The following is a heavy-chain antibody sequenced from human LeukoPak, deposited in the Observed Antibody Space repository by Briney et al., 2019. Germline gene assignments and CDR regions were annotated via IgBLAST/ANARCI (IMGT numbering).Heavy chain of an antibody. CDR2: INQAGSEK. D-gene: IGHD3-10*01. CDR1: EFIFGAYW. Sequence: PGGSLRLSCAASEFIFGAYWMTWVRQAPGKGLEWVANINQAGSEKYYMDSVKGRFTISRYNAKKSLFLQENSVTVEDTGLYYCVRSLERFGTRDYWGQGTLVTVSS. V-gene: IGHV3-7*01. J-gene: IGHJ4*02. CDR3: VRSLERFGTRDY.